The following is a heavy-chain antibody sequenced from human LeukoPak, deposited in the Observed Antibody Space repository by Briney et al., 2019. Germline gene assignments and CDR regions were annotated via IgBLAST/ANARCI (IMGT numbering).Heavy chain of an antibody. CDR2: ITRDGRST. V-gene: IGHV3-74*01. J-gene: IGHJ4*02. CDR3: ARDLGY. Sequence: GGSLRLSCASSGFTFSSYWMHWVRQAPGKGLVWVSRITRDGRSTSYADSVKGRFIISRDNAKNTLYLQMNSLRAEDTAVYYCARDLGYWGQGTLVTVSS. D-gene: IGHD7-27*01. CDR1: GFTFSSYW.